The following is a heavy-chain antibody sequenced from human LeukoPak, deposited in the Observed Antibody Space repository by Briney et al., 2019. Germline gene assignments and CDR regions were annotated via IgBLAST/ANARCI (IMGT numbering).Heavy chain of an antibody. V-gene: IGHV3-74*01. D-gene: IGHD3-3*01. Sequence: PGGSLRLSCAASGFTFSSYWMHWVRQAPGKGLVWVSRINSDGSSTSYADSVKGRFTISRDNAKNTLYLQMNSLRAEDTAVYYCASGIFTTFGVVTLDYYGMDVWGQGTTVTVSS. CDR3: ASGIFTTFGVVTLDYYGMDV. CDR1: GFTFSSYW. J-gene: IGHJ6*02. CDR2: INSDGSST.